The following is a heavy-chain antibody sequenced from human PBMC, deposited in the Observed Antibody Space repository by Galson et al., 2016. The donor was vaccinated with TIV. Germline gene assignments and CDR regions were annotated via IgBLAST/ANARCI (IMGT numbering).Heavy chain of an antibody. J-gene: IGHJ6*02. Sequence: SVKVFCKASGDTFTSYPFNWVRQAPGQGLEWMGGIIPLFGTANYAQKFQGRVTVTADESTSTVYLDLSSLRSEDTAVYYCAKDRNTALDTYHYYYGMDVWGQGTTVTVSS. V-gene: IGHV1-69*13. CDR2: IIPLFGTA. CDR3: AKDRNTALDTYHYYYGMDV. CDR1: GDTFTSYP. D-gene: IGHD5-18*01.